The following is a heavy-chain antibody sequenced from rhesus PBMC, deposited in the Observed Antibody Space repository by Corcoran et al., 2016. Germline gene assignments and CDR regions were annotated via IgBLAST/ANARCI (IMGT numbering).Heavy chain of an antibody. V-gene: IGHV4S14*01. D-gene: IGHD2-15*01. CDR1: GYSISSGYY. Sequence: QVQLQESGPGLVKPSETLSLTCAVSGYSISSGYYWNWIRQPPGKGLEWIGSIYGSGGSNYLNPSLKRRVTLSVDTSKNQFSLKLSSVTAADTAVYYCARGPYCSSTYCSSNFDYWGQGVLVTVSS. CDR2: IYGSGGSN. J-gene: IGHJ4*01. CDR3: ARGPYCSSTYCSSNFDY.